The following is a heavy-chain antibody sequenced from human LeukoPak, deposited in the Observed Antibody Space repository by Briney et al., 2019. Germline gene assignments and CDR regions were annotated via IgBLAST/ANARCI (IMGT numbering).Heavy chain of an antibody. V-gene: IGHV1-69*05. D-gene: IGHD3-22*01. CDR1: GGTFSSYA. CDR2: IIPTFGTA. CDR3: ARATYYYDSSGYGDAFDI. Sequence: SVKVSCKASGGTFSSYAISWVRQAPGQGLEWMGGIIPTFGTANYAQKFQGRVTITTDESTSTAYMELSSLRSEDTAVYYCARATYYYDSSGYGDAFDIWGQGTMVTVSS. J-gene: IGHJ3*02.